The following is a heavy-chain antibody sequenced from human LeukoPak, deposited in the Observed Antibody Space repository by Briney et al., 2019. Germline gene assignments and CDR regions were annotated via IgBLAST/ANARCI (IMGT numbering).Heavy chain of an antibody. Sequence: SETLSLTXTVSGGSTSSSSYYWGWIRQPPGKGLEWIGNIYYTGRTYYNPSLKSRVTISVDTSKNQFSLKLSSVSAADTAVYYCARLYYYDSSGPPLWGQGTLVTVSS. D-gene: IGHD3-22*01. V-gene: IGHV4-39*01. CDR1: GGSTSSSSYY. CDR3: ARLYYYDSSGPPL. CDR2: IYYTGRT. J-gene: IGHJ4*02.